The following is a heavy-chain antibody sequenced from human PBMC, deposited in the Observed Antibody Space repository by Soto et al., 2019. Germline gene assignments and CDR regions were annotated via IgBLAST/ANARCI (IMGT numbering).Heavy chain of an antibody. CDR2: IYWHDDK. J-gene: IGHJ4*02. Sequence: SGPTVVNPTQTLTLTCTLSGVSLSTTGVGVSWIRQPPGKALEWLALIYWHDDKRYSPSLKSRLTITKDTSKNQVVLTMTNMDPVDTATYYCAHRGGATVGLYYFDYWGQGALVTVSS. D-gene: IGHD3-16*01. CDR1: GVSLSTTGVG. CDR3: AHRGGATVGLYYFDY. V-gene: IGHV2-5*01.